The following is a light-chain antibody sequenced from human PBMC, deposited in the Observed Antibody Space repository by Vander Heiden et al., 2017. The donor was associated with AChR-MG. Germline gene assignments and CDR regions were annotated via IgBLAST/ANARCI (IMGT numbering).Light chain of an antibody. CDR1: QGISNY. J-gene: IGKJ1*01. CDR3: QKDDSVPWT. Sequence: DIQMTQSPSPLSASVGDRVIITCRASQGISNYLAWYQQKPGKVPKLLIYAASTLESGVPSRFSGSGSGTDFTLTISSLQPEDVATYYCQKDDSVPWTFGQGTKVEIK. V-gene: IGKV1-27*01. CDR2: AAS.